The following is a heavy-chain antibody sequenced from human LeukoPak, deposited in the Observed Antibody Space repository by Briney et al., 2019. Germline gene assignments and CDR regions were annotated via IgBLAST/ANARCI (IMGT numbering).Heavy chain of an antibody. CDR3: ARVSRYGSGYYYGMDV. D-gene: IGHD3-10*01. V-gene: IGHV3-64*01. J-gene: IGHJ6*02. CDR1: GFTFSSYA. Sequence: GGSLRLSCAASGFTFSSYAMHWVRQAPGKGLEYVSAISSNGGSAYYANSVKGRFTISRDNSKNTLYLQMGSLRAEDMAVYYCARVSRYGSGYYYGMDVWGQGTTVTVSS. CDR2: ISSNGGSA.